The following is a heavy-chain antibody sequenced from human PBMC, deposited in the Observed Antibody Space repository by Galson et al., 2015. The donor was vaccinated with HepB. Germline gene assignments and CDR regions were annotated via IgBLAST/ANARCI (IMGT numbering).Heavy chain of an antibody. CDR1: GFSFSSYW. V-gene: IGHV3-7*03. D-gene: IGHD4-11*01. J-gene: IGHJ4*02. CDR3: ASASRDNYIRAY. Sequence: SLRLSCAASGFSFSSYWMSWVRQAPGKGLEWVANIKEDGSEKYYVDSVKGRFTISRDNAKNSLYLQMNSLRAEDTAVYYCASASRDNYIRAYWGQGTLVTVSS. CDR2: IKEDGSEK.